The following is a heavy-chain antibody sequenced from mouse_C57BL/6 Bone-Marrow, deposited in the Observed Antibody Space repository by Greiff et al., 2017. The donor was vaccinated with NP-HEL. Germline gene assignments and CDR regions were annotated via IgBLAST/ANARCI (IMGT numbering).Heavy chain of an antibody. CDR2: IYPRSGNT. CDR1: GYTFTSYG. Sequence: VQLQQSGAELARPGASVKLSCKASGYTFTSYGIRWVKQRPGQGLEWIGEIYPRSGNTSYNEKFKGKATLTADKSSSTAYMEFRSLTSEDSAVYVCARGYYGSSSWFAYWGQGTLVTVSA. J-gene: IGHJ3*01. D-gene: IGHD1-1*01. CDR3: ARGYYGSSSWFAY. V-gene: IGHV1-81*01.